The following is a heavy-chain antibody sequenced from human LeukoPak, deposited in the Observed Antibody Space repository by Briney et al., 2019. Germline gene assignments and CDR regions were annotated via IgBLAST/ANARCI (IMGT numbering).Heavy chain of an antibody. D-gene: IGHD2-21*02. CDR2: ISGSGGST. Sequence: GGCLKLSCAASAFTFNNYFMGWVRQAPGTGLEWVSTISGSGGSTYYADSVKGRFTISRDNSKNTLYLQMNSLRAEDTAVYYCAKQGPARIPIVVVTAMAHWGQGTLVTVSS. V-gene: IGHV3-23*01. CDR1: AFTFNNYF. J-gene: IGHJ4*02. CDR3: AKQGPARIPIVVVTAMAH.